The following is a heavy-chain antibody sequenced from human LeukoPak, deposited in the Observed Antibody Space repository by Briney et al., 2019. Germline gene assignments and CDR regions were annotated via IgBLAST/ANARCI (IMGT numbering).Heavy chain of an antibody. V-gene: IGHV1-2*02. CDR2: INPNSGGT. CDR1: GYTFTGYY. CDR3: ARDPPANWNDVVSDAFDI. D-gene: IGHD1-1*01. J-gene: IGHJ3*02. Sequence: ASVKVSCKASGYTFTGYYMHWVRQAPGQGLEWMGWINPNSGGTNYAQKFQGRVTMTRDTSISTAYMELSRLRSDDTAVCYCARDPPANWNDVVSDAFDIWGQGTMVTVSS.